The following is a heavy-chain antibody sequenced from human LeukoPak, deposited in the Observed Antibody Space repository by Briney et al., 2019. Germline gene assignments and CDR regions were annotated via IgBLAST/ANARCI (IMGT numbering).Heavy chain of an antibody. D-gene: IGHD5-18*01. CDR3: AREKVRGYSYGPRAFHY. J-gene: IGHJ4*02. V-gene: IGHV3-7*03. CDR1: GFTFSSYW. Sequence: PGGSLRLSCAASGFTFSSYWMSSVRQAPGKGLEWVANIKQDGSEKYYVDSVKGRFTISRDNAKNSLYLQMNSLRAEDTAVYYCAREKVRGYSYGPRAFHYWGQGTLVTVSS. CDR2: IKQDGSEK.